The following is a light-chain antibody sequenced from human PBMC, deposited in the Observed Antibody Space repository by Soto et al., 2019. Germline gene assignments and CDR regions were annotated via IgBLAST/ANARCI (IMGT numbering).Light chain of an antibody. V-gene: IGKV3-20*01. CDR1: QRVSSAY. CDR2: GAS. Sequence: EIVLTQSPGTLSLSPGERATLSCRASQRVSSAYLAWYQQKPGQAPSLLMYGASKRATGTPDRFSGSGSGTDFTLTTRRLEPDDLAVYYCQQYANWGTFGPGTKVDIK. CDR3: QQYANWGT. J-gene: IGKJ3*01.